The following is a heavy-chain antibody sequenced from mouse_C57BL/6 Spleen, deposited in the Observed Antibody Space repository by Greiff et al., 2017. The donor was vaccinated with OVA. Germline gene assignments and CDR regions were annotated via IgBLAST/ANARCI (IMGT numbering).Heavy chain of an antibody. Sequence: VQLKESGGDLVKPGGSLKLSCAASGFTFSSYGMSWVRQTPDKRLEWVATISSGGSYTYYPDSVKGRFTISRDNAKNTLYLQRSSLKSEDTAMYYCARQGTTVFDYWGQGTTLTVSS. CDR2: ISSGGSYT. V-gene: IGHV5-6*01. CDR1: GFTFSSYG. CDR3: ARQGTTVFDY. J-gene: IGHJ2*01. D-gene: IGHD1-1*01.